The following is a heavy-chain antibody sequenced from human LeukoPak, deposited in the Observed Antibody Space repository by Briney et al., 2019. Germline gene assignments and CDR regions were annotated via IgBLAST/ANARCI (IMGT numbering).Heavy chain of an antibody. D-gene: IGHD3-22*01. Sequence: ASETLSLTCAVYGGSFSGYYWSWIRQPPGKGLEWMGEINHSGSTKYNPSLKSRVTISIDTSKNQFFLKVSSVTAADTAVYYCARGQKYYYDSSGYGPNDYWGQGTLVTVSS. CDR1: GGSFSGYY. CDR3: ARGQKYYYDSSGYGPNDY. J-gene: IGHJ4*02. CDR2: INHSGST. V-gene: IGHV4-34*01.